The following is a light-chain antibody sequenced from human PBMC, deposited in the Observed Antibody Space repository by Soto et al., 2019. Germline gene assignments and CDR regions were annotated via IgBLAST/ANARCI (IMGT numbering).Light chain of an antibody. CDR3: QQYGSSSYT. CDR2: GAS. V-gene: IGKV3-20*01. CDR1: QSVTSTS. J-gene: IGKJ2*01. Sequence: EIVLTQSPGTLSLSPGDRATLSCRASQSVTSTSLAWYQQKPGQAPRLLIYGASSRATGIPDRFSGSGSGTDFTLTISRLEPEDFAVYYCQQYGSSSYTFGQGTRLEIK.